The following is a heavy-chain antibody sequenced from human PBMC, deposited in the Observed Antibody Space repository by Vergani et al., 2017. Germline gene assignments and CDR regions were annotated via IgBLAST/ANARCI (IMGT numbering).Heavy chain of an antibody. V-gene: IGHV3-30*02. CDR3: AKHFRGWGIDY. D-gene: IGHD3-16*01. J-gene: IGHJ4*02. Sequence: QVQLVESGGGVVQRGGSLRLSCATSGFTLSNYDMQWIRQGQGKGLEFVAFIQFDGSNQYYADSVKGRFTLSRDFSNNTLYLQMNSLRTDDTATYYCAKHFRGWGIDYWGQGTQVIVSS. CDR1: GFTLSNYD. CDR2: IQFDGSNQ.